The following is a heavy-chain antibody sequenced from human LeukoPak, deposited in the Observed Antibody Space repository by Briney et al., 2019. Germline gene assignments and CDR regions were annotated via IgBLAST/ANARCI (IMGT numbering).Heavy chain of an antibody. Sequence: GGSLRLSCAASGFTFSSYAVHWVRQAPGKGLEWVAIISYDGSHKYYADSVKGRFTISRDNSKNTLYLQMNSLRAEDTAVYYCTSEGSGSYFYNADYWGQGTLVTVSS. D-gene: IGHD3-10*01. V-gene: IGHV3-30-3*01. CDR2: ISYDGSHK. CDR1: GFTFSSYA. J-gene: IGHJ4*02. CDR3: TSEGSGSYFYNADY.